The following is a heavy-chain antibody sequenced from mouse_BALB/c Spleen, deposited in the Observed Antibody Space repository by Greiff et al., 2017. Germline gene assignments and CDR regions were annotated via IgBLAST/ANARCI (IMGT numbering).Heavy chain of an antibody. Sequence: EVKLMESGGGLVQPGGSRKLSCAASGFTFSSFGMHWVRQAPEKGLEWVAYISSGSSTIYYADTVKGRFTISRDNPKNTLFLQMTSLRSEDTAMYYCARGTVHWYFDVWGAGTTVTVSS. V-gene: IGHV5-17*02. D-gene: IGHD1-1*01. CDR3: ARGTVHWYFDV. J-gene: IGHJ1*01. CDR2: ISSGSSTI. CDR1: GFTFSSFG.